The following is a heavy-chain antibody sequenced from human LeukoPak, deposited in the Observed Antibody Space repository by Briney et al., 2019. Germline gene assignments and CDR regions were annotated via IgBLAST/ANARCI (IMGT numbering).Heavy chain of an antibody. Sequence: GGSLRLSCAASGFTFSSYSMNWVRQAPGKGLEWVSSISSSSSYIYYADSVKGRFTISRDNAKNSLYLQMNSLRAEDTAVYYCAKNVGAGSRSWYVREFDYWGQGALVTVSS. D-gene: IGHD6-13*01. CDR2: ISSSSSYI. V-gene: IGHV3-21*01. CDR3: AKNVGAGSRSWYVREFDY. CDR1: GFTFSSYS. J-gene: IGHJ4*02.